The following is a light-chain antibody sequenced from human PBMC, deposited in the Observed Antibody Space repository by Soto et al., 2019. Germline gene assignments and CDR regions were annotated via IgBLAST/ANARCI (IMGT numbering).Light chain of an antibody. J-gene: IGKJ2*01. CDR1: QSISSY. CDR2: AAS. Sequence: DIQMTQSPSSLSASVGDRVTITCRASQSISSYLNWYQQKPGKAPKLLIYAASSLQSGVPSRFSGSGSGTDFTLPISSLQTEDFSTYYCEQSYSTPPTFGQGTKLEIK. V-gene: IGKV1-39*01. CDR3: EQSYSTPPT.